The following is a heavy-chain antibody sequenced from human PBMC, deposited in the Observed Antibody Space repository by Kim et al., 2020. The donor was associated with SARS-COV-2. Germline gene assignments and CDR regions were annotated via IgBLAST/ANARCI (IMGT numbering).Heavy chain of an antibody. Sequence: SVKVSCKTSGGTFRNYAINWVRQAPGQGLEWMGGIIPVFGTVNYAQTFQGRLVITADESTNTAYMELSRVKSQDTALYFCAREVVSGAYFAYWGQGTLVTVS. V-gene: IGHV1-69*13. CDR3: AREVVSGAYFAY. D-gene: IGHD1-26*01. J-gene: IGHJ4*01. CDR1: GGTFRNYA. CDR2: IIPVFGTV.